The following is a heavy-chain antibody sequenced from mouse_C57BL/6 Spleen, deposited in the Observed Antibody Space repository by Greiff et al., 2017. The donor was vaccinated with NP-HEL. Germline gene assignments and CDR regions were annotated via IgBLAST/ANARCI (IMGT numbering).Heavy chain of an antibody. J-gene: IGHJ2*01. CDR2: ISSGSSTI. V-gene: IGHV5-17*01. D-gene: IGHD1-1*01. Sequence: EVHLVESGGGLVKPGGSLKLSCAASGFTFSDYGMHWVRQAPEKGLEWVAYISSGSSTIYYADTVKGRFTISRDNAKNTLFLQMTSLRSEDTAMYYCARTGGSSSYYFDYWGQGTTLTVSS. CDR3: ARTGGSSSYYFDY. CDR1: GFTFSDYG.